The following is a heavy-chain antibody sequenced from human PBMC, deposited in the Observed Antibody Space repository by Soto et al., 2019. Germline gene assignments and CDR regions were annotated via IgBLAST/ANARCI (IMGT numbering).Heavy chain of an antibody. Sequence: GGSLRLSCAASGFTFSRYGMHWVRQAPGKGLEWVSTILVDGRTFYVDSVKGRFTISRDSSQNTVYLQMNSLTVGDTALYYCAKATATGGGAFDICGQGTMVTVSS. V-gene: IGHV3-23*01. CDR3: AKATATGGGAFDI. D-gene: IGHD2-8*02. CDR1: GFTFSRYG. J-gene: IGHJ3*02. CDR2: ILVDGRT.